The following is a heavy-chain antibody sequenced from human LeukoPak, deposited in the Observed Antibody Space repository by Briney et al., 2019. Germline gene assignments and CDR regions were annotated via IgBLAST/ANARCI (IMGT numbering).Heavy chain of an antibody. Sequence: PAGSLRLSCAASGFTFSSYEMNWVRQAPGKGLERVSYSSSSDSNIYYADSVKGRFTISRDNAKNSLYLQMNSLRAEDTAVYYCARKGCSSTSCYRYYYYGMDVWGKGTTVTVSS. D-gene: IGHD2-2*01. V-gene: IGHV3-48*03. CDR1: GFTFSSYE. CDR2: SSSSDSNI. J-gene: IGHJ6*04. CDR3: ARKGCSSTSCYRYYYYGMDV.